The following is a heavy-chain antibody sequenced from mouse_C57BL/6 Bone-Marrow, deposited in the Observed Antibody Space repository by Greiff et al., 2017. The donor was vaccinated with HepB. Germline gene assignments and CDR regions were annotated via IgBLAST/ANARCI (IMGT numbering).Heavy chain of an antibody. J-gene: IGHJ2*01. D-gene: IGHD1-1*01. CDR1: GYTFTSYG. V-gene: IGHV1-81*01. Sequence: QVQLQQSGAEPARPGASVKLSCKASGYTFTSYGISWVKQRTGQGLEWIGEIYPRSGNTNYNGKFKGKATLTADKSSSTAYMQLSSLTSEDSAVYFCARGYYGSSDYWGQGTTLTVSS. CDR2: IYPRSGNT. CDR3: ARGYYGSSDY.